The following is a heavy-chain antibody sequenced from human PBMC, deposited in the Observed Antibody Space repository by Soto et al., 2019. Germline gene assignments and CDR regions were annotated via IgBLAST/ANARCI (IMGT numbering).Heavy chain of an antibody. CDR1: GGSISSYY. Sequence: QVQLQESGPGLVKPSETLSLTCTVSGGSISSYYWSWIRQPPGKGLEWIGYIYYSGRTNYNPSLRRRVTRSVDTSKNQWSLKLGSVTAADTAVYYCARGYCSSTSCYIWDNWFDPWGQGTLVTVSS. CDR3: ARGYCSSTSCYIWDNWFDP. D-gene: IGHD2-2*02. CDR2: IYYSGRT. V-gene: IGHV4-59*01. J-gene: IGHJ5*02.